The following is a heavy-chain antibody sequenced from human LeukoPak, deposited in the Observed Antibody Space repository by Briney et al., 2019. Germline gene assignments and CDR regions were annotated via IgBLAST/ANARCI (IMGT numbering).Heavy chain of an antibody. J-gene: IGHJ6*02. Sequence: GGSLRLSCAASGFTVSSNYMSWVRQAPRKGLEWVSVIYSGGSTYYADSVKGRFTISRDNAKNSLYLQMNSLRAEDTAVYYCARLYCSSTSCSSPYYYYGMDVWGQGTTVTVSS. D-gene: IGHD2-2*01. CDR2: IYSGGST. CDR1: GFTVSSNY. CDR3: ARLYCSSTSCSSPYYYYGMDV. V-gene: IGHV3-53*01.